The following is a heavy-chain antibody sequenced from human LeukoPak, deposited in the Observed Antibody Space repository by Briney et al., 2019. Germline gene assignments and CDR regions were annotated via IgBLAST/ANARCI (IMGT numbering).Heavy chain of an antibody. D-gene: IGHD3-10*01. J-gene: IGHJ3*02. Sequence: NPSETLSLTCTVSGGSISSYYWSWIRQPPGKGLEWIGYIYYSGSTNYNPSLKSRVTISVDTSKNQFSLSLSSVTAADTAVYYCARWEVRLNAFEMWGQGTMVTVSS. V-gene: IGHV4-59*08. CDR2: IYYSGST. CDR3: ARWEVRLNAFEM. CDR1: GGSISSYY.